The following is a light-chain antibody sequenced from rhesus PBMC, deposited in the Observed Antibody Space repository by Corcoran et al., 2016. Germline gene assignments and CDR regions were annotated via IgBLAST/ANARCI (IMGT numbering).Light chain of an antibody. CDR2: KAS. J-gene: IGKJ3*01. V-gene: IGKV1-18*01. CDR3: QHGYGTPFT. Sequence: DIQMTQSPSSLSASVGDKVTITCRASQGISSWLAWYQQKPGKAPKLLIYKASTLQSGVPSRFSGSGSGTDYTFTISSLQPEDVAIYYCQHGYGTPFTFGPGTKLDIK. CDR1: QGISSW.